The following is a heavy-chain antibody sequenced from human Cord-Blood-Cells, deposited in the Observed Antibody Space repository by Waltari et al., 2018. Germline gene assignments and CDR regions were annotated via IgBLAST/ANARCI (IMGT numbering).Heavy chain of an antibody. Sequence: QVQLQQWGAGLLKPSESLSLTCAVYGGSFSGYYWCWTRQPPGKGLEGIGEINHSGSTKDNPSLKSRVTISVDTSKNQFSLKLSSVTAADTAVYYCARWVRRGRFLEWLLSFDYWGQGTLVTVSS. CDR3: ARWVRRGRFLEWLLSFDY. CDR2: INHSGST. V-gene: IGHV4-34*01. J-gene: IGHJ4*02. D-gene: IGHD3-3*01. CDR1: GGSFSGYY.